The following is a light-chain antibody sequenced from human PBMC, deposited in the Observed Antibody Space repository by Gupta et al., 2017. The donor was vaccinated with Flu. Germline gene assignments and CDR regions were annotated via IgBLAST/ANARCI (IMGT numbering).Light chain of an antibody. CDR3: LLYNGGAWV. Sequence: GTVILTCASSTGAVTSGSYPIWFQQKPEHPPRALIYSTRNTYSRTPARFSGSLLGGKAALTLSGVQPEDEADYYCLLYNGGAWVFGGGNKLTVL. CDR2: STR. CDR1: TGAVTSGSY. V-gene: IGLV7-43*01. J-gene: IGLJ3*02.